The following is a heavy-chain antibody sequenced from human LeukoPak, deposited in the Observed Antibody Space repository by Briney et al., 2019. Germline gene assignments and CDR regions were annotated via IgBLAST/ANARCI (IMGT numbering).Heavy chain of an antibody. Sequence: GGFLRLSCAASGFTFSSYAMSWVRQAPGKGLEWVSAISGSGGSTYYADSVKGRFTISRDNSKNTLYLQMNSLRAEDTAVYYCAKTDRFGELFGYWGQGTLVTVSS. V-gene: IGHV3-23*01. D-gene: IGHD3-10*01. J-gene: IGHJ4*02. CDR1: GFTFSSYA. CDR3: AKTDRFGELFGY. CDR2: ISGSGGST.